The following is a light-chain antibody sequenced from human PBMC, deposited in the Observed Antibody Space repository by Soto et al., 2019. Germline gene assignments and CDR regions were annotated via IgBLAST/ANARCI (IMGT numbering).Light chain of an antibody. J-gene: IGKJ1*01. CDR3: QERTGWPPWT. Sequence: EIVLRQSPATLSLSPWGGAALSCSASQSVSPSLAWYQQKPGQAPRLLIYDASKRASGFPARFSGSGSGTDFTLTISSLEPEDFAVYYCQERTGWPPWTFGQGTKVDTK. CDR2: DAS. CDR1: QSVSPS. V-gene: IGKV3-11*01.